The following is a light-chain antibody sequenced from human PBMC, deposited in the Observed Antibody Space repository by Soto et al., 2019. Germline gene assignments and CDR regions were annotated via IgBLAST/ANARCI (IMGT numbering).Light chain of an antibody. CDR2: TTN. J-gene: IGLJ2*01. V-gene: IGLV8-61*01. CDR1: SGSVSSSYF. Sequence: QAVVTQEPSFSVSPGGTVTLTCGLNSGSVSSSYFPSWDQQTPGQAPRTLISTTNTRSSGIPDRFSGSILGNKAALTITGAQAEDESDYYCVLNIGSGISVVGGGTKLTVL. CDR3: VLNIGSGISV.